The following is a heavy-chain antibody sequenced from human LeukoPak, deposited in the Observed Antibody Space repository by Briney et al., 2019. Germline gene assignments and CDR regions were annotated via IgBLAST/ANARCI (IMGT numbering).Heavy chain of an antibody. D-gene: IGHD4-17*01. CDR1: GGSISSYY. CDR2: IYYSGST. Sequence: SETLSLTCTVSGGSISSYYWSWIRQPPGKGLEWIGYIYYSGSTNYNPSLKSRVTISVDTSKYQFSLKLSSVTAADTAVYYCARWAHDYGDYGVYYGMDVWGQGTTVTVSS. V-gene: IGHV4-59*01. J-gene: IGHJ6*02. CDR3: ARWAHDYGDYGVYYGMDV.